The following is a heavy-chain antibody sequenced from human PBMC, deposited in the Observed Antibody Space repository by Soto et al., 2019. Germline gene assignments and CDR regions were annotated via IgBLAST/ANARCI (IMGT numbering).Heavy chain of an antibody. CDR2: ISAYNGNT. J-gene: IGHJ5*02. V-gene: IGHV1-18*04. D-gene: IGHD3-3*01. CDR1: GYTFTSYG. Sequence: ASVKVSCKASGYTFTSYGISWVRQAPGQGLEWMGWISAYNGNTNYAQKLQGRVTMTTDTSPSTAYMELRSLRSDDTAVYYCARVLDFWSGYSPEGWFDPWGQGTLVTVSS. CDR3: ARVLDFWSGYSPEGWFDP.